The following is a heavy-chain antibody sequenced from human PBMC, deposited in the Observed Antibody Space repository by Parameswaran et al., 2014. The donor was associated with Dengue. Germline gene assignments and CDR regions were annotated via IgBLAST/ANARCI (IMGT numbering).Heavy chain of an antibody. D-gene: IGHD6-19*01. V-gene: IGHV4-39*01. Sequence: WIRQPPGKGLEWIATFYYTANTYYKPSLRSRVTISVDTSKTQFSLKLSSVTAADTGVYYCARHDYGTDWYKDSWGQGTLVTVSS. CDR2: FYYTANT. CDR3: ARHDYGTDWYKDS. J-gene: IGHJ4*02.